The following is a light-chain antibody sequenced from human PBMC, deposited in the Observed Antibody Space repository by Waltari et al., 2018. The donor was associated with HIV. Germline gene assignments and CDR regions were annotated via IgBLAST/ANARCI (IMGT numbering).Light chain of an antibody. V-gene: IGLV2-14*01. CDR2: DVS. CDR3: NSYTSSSHVI. CDR1: SSDVGGYNY. Sequence: QSALTQPASVSGSPGQSITISCTGTSSDVGGYNYVSWYQHHPGQAPKLMIFDVSNRPSGVSNRFSGSKSGNTASLTISGLQAEDVADYYCNSYTSSSHVIFGGGTKLTVL. J-gene: IGLJ2*01.